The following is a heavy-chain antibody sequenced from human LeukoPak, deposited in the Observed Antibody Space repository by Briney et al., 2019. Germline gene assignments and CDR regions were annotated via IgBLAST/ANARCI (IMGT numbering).Heavy chain of an antibody. Sequence: SETLSLTCTVSGGSISTYYWSWIRQPPGKGLEWIGYIYYSGSTNYNPSPNSRVTISVDTSKNQFSLRLSSVTAADTAVYYCARRSSGNWYFDLWGRGTPVTVSS. V-gene: IGHV4-59*08. D-gene: IGHD1-14*01. CDR1: GGSISTYY. J-gene: IGHJ2*01. CDR3: ARRSSGNWYFDL. CDR2: IYYSGST.